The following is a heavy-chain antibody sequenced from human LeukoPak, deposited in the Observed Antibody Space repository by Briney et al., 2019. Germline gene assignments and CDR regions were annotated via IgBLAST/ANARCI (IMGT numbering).Heavy chain of an antibody. CDR1: GFTFSSNW. D-gene: IGHD5-18*01. J-gene: IGHJ4*02. CDR2: INSDGSST. CDR3: AKDNAAMVTWFDY. Sequence: GGSLRLSCAASGFTFSSNWMHWVRQAPGKGLEWVSQINSDGSSTNYADSVKGRFTISRDNAKNTLYLQMNSLRAEDTAVYYCAKDNAAMVTWFDYWGQGTLVTVSS. V-gene: IGHV3-74*01.